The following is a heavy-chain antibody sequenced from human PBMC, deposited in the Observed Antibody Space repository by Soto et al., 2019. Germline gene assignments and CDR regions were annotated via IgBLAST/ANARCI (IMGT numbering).Heavy chain of an antibody. CDR1: GFTFSSYA. CDR2: ISGSGGST. J-gene: IGHJ6*02. D-gene: IGHD3-3*01. Sequence: EVQLLESGGGLVQPGGSLRLSCAASGFTFSSYAMSWVRQAPGKGLEWVSAISGSGGSTYYADSVKGRFTISRDNSKNTLYLQMNSLRAEHTAVYYCAKDSHYDFWSGYYTKYGMDVWGQGTTVTISS. V-gene: IGHV3-23*01. CDR3: AKDSHYDFWSGYYTKYGMDV.